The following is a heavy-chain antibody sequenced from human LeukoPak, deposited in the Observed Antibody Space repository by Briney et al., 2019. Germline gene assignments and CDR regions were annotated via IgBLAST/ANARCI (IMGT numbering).Heavy chain of an antibody. Sequence: SETLSLTCTVSGGSISSYYWSWIRQPPGKGLEWIGYIYYSGSTNYNPSLKSRLTISVDTSKNQFSLKVSSVTAADTAVYYCARHRAGGSGMAVDYWGQGTLVTVSS. V-gene: IGHV4-59*08. CDR2: IYYSGST. J-gene: IGHJ4*02. CDR1: GGSISSYY. D-gene: IGHD3-10*01. CDR3: ARHRAGGSGMAVDY.